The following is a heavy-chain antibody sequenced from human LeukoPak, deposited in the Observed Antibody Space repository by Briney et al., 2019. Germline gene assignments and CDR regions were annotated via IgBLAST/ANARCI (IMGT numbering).Heavy chain of an antibody. V-gene: IGHV3-11*01. CDR3: ARGAPLYCTNGVCFNYYYYGMDV. Sequence: SGGSLRLSCAASGFNFSDHYMSWIRQAPGKGLEWVSYISSSGGTNYYADSVKGRFTISRDNAKNSLYLQMNSLRAEDTAVYYCARGAPLYCTNGVCFNYYYYGMDVWGQGTTVTVSS. D-gene: IGHD2-8*01. CDR1: GFNFSDHY. J-gene: IGHJ6*02. CDR2: ISSSGGTN.